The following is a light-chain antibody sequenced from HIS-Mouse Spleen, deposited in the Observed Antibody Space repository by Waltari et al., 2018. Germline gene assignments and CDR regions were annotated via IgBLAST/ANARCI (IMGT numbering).Light chain of an antibody. CDR1: SSDVGSYNL. J-gene: IGLJ3*02. CDR2: EGS. V-gene: IGLV2-23*01. Sequence: QSALTQPASVSGSPGQSITIPCTGTSSDVGSYNLVSWYQHHPGKAPHLMICEGSKRPSGVSNRFSGSKSGNTASLTISGLQAEDEADYYCCSYAGSSTWVFGGGTKLTVL. CDR3: CSYAGSSTWV.